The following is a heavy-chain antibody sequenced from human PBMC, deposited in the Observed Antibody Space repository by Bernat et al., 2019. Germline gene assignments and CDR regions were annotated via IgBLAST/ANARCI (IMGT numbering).Heavy chain of an antibody. CDR2: IIPIFGTA. V-gene: IGHV1-69*06. CDR3: ARSGADYYGSGSYRYYYYYYMDV. Sequence: QVQLVQSGAEVKKPGASVKVSCKASGYTFTSYYMHWVRQAPGQGLEWMGGIIPIFGTANYAQKFQGRVTITADKSTSTAYMELSSLRSEDTAVYYCARSGADYYGSGSYRYYYYYYMDVWGKGTTVTVSS. D-gene: IGHD3-10*01. J-gene: IGHJ6*03. CDR1: GYTFTSYY.